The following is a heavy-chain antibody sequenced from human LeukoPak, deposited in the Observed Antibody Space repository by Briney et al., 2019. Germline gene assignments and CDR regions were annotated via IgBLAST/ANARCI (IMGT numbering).Heavy chain of an antibody. V-gene: IGHV3-7*05. D-gene: IGHD4-17*01. CDR1: GFTFSSYS. Sequence: GGSLRLSCAASGFTFSSYSMNWVRQAPGKGLEWVANINQDGREKYFVDSVKGRFTISRDNAKNSLSLQMNSLRAEDTAVYFCARDKSYGDSEDYWGQGTLVTVSS. CDR3: ARDKSYGDSEDY. CDR2: INQDGREK. J-gene: IGHJ4*02.